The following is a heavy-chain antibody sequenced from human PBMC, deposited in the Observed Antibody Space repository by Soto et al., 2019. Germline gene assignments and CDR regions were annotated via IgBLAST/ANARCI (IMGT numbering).Heavy chain of an antibody. CDR3: ARAHSSSWSYFDY. CDR1: GGTFSSYA. V-gene: IGHV1-69*13. CDR2: IIPIFGTA. J-gene: IGHJ4*02. D-gene: IGHD6-13*01. Sequence: ASVKVSCKASGGTFSSYAISWVRQAPGQGLEWMGGIIPIFGTANYAQKFQGRVTITADESTSTAYMELSSLRSEDTAVYYCARAHSSSWSYFDYWGQGTLVTVSS.